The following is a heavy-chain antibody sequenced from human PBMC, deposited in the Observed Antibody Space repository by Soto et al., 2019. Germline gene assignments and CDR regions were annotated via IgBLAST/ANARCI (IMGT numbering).Heavy chain of an antibody. V-gene: IGHV3-9*01. CDR3: TKDIHDLVGYFDY. J-gene: IGHJ4*02. CDR1: GFTFDDYA. Sequence: EVQLVESGGGLVQPGRSLRLSCAASGFTFDDYAIHWVRQAPGKGLEWVSGISWDGGRTGYAECVKGRFTISRDNANNFVYLQMDSLKTEDTAVYYCTKDIHDLVGYFDYWGQGTLVTVSS. CDR2: ISWDGGRT. D-gene: IGHD3-3*01.